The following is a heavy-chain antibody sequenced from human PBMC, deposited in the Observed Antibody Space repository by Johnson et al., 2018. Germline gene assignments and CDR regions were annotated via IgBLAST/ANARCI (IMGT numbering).Heavy chain of an antibody. CDR1: GFTFSSYW. D-gene: IGHD3-16*02. CDR2: ISYDGSNK. J-gene: IGHJ6*02. V-gene: IGHV3-30*03. CDR3: ARVAYDYLWGSCRSYYCYGMDV. Sequence: QVQLVQSGGGLIQPGGSLRLSCAASGFTFSSYWMSWVRQAPGKGLEWVAVISYDGSNKYYADSVKGRFTISRDNAKNSLYLKMNSLRAEDTAVYYCARVAYDYLWGSCRSYYCYGMDVWGQGTTVTVSS.